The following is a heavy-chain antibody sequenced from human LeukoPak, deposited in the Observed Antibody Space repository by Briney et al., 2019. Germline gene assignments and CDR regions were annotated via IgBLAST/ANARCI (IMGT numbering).Heavy chain of an antibody. CDR1: GYSFTSYW. Sequence: GESLKISCKGSGYSFTSYWIGWVRQMPGKGLEWMGIIYPSDSDTRYSPSFQGQVTISADKSISTAYLQWSSLKASDTAMYYCARRGGSYYFDYYYYMDVWGKGTTVTVSS. CDR2: IYPSDSDT. D-gene: IGHD1-26*01. V-gene: IGHV5-51*01. J-gene: IGHJ6*03. CDR3: ARRGGSYYFDYYYYMDV.